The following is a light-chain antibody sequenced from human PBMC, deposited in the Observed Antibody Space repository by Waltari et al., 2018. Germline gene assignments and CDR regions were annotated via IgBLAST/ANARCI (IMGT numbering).Light chain of an antibody. J-gene: IGKJ4*01. Sequence: EIVLTQSPATLSVSPGETATLSCRASQSVSPNLAWYQQKPGQTPSLLISVASTRATGIPARFSGSWSGTEFTLTISSLQSEDFAVYYCQQYKNWPLTFGGGTKVEIK. CDR2: VAS. CDR3: QQYKNWPLT. V-gene: IGKV3-15*01. CDR1: QSVSPN.